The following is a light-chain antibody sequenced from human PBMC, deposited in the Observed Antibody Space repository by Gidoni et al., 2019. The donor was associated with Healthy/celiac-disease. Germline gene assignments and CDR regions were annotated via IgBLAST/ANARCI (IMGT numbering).Light chain of an antibody. V-gene: IGKV3-15*01. CDR1: QSVSSN. CDR3: QQYNNWPPWT. J-gene: IGKJ1*01. CDR2: GAS. Sequence: EIVMTQSPATLSVSPGERATLSCRASQSVSSNLAWYQLLIYGASTRATGIPARFSGSGSGTEFTLTISSLQSEDFAVYYCQQYNNWPPWTFGQGTKVEIK.